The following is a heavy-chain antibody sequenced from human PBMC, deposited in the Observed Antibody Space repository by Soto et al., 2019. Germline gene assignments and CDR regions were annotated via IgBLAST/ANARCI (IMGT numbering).Heavy chain of an antibody. CDR3: AHSRGYNGYEGPNLYEMEV. J-gene: IGHJ6*02. V-gene: IGHV2-5*01. D-gene: IGHD5-12*01. Sequence: SGPTLVNPTQTLTLTCTCSGFSFKRVGVGVGWIRQPPGKTLEWLALIYWNDFKRYTPSLESRLTITKDTSKNQVVLTVTNVDPADTATYYCAHSRGYNGYEGPNLYEMEVLGQGTTDNVSS. CDR1: GFSFKRVGVG. CDR2: IYWNDFK.